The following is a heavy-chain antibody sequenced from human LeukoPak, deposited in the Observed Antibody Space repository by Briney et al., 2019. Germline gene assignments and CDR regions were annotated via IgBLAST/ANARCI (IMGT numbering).Heavy chain of an antibody. V-gene: IGHV3-64*01. CDR3: ARRDILTGSPDY. CDR1: GFTFSSYA. Sequence: GGSLRLSCAASGFTFSSYAMHWVRQAPGKGLEYVSAISSNWGSTYYANSVKGRFTISRDNSKNTLYLQMGSLRAEDMAVYYCARRDILTGSPDYWGQGTLVTVSS. CDR2: ISSNWGST. D-gene: IGHD3-9*01. J-gene: IGHJ4*02.